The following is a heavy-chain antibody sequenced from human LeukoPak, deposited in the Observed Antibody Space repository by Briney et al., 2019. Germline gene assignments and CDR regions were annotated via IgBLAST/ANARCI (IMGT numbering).Heavy chain of an antibody. Sequence: ASVKVSCKSSGYTFTCYYMHWARQAPGQGLEWMGWINPNSGGTNYAQKFQGRGTMTRDTSISTAYMELSRLRSDDTAVYYCARDRSPRYCSSTSCYAGLLFDYWGQGTLVTVSS. CDR2: INPNSGGT. CDR1: GYTFTCYY. V-gene: IGHV1-2*02. CDR3: ARDRSPRYCSSTSCYAGLLFDY. D-gene: IGHD2-2*01. J-gene: IGHJ4*02.